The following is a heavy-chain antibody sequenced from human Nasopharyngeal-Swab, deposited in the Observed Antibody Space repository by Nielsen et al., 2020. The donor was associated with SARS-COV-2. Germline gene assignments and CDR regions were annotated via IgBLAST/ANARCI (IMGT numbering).Heavy chain of an antibody. V-gene: IGHV1-24*01. D-gene: IGHD2-2*01. CDR2: FDAEDGET. Sequence: ASVKVSCKVSGYTLTELSMHWVRQAPGKGLEWMGGFDAEDGETIYAQKFQGRVTMTEDTSTDTAYMELSSLRSEDTAVYYCASANPTSDIVVVPAAKYYYYYYMDVWGKGTTVTVSS. J-gene: IGHJ6*03. CDR1: GYTLTELS. CDR3: ASANPTSDIVVVPAAKYYYYYYMDV.